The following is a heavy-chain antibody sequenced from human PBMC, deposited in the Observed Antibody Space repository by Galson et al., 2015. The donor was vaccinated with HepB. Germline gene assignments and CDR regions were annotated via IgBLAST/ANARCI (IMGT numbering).Heavy chain of an antibody. Sequence: SLRLSCAVSGFTLSSYSLTWVRQAPGKRLEWVSSISSRSSYIYYADSVKGRFTISRDNAKNSLSLQMNSLRAEDTAMYYCARDPGGEYSRYFDFWGQGTLVTVSS. CDR1: GFTLSSYS. CDR2: ISSRSSYI. V-gene: IGHV3-21*01. D-gene: IGHD6-6*01. J-gene: IGHJ4*02. CDR3: ARDPGGEYSRYFDF.